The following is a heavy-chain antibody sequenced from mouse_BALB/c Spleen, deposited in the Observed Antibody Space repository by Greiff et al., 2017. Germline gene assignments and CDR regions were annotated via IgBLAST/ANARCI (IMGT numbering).Heavy chain of an antibody. CDR1: GFTFSSFG. D-gene: IGHD1-1*01. Sequence: EVMLVESGGGLVQPGGSRKLSCAASGFTFSSFGMHWVRQAPEKGLEWVAYISSGSSTIYYADTVKGRFTISRDNPKNPLFLQMTSLRSEDTAMYYCARWGYGRGYFDYWGQGTTLTVSS. V-gene: IGHV5-17*02. CDR2: ISSGSSTI. CDR3: ARWGYGRGYFDY. J-gene: IGHJ2*01.